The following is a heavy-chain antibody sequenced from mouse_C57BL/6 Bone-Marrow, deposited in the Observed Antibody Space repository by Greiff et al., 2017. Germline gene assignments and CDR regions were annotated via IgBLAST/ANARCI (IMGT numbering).Heavy chain of an antibody. Sequence: VQLQQSGAELVRPGTSVKVSCKASGYAFTNYLIEWVKQRPGQGLEWIGVINPGSGGTNYNEKFKGKATLTADKSSSIAYMQLSSLTSEDSAVYFCARGFITTVVATPYAMDYWGQGTSVTVSS. CDR1: GYAFTNYL. D-gene: IGHD1-1*01. CDR3: ARGFITTVVATPYAMDY. J-gene: IGHJ4*01. V-gene: IGHV1-54*01. CDR2: INPGSGGT.